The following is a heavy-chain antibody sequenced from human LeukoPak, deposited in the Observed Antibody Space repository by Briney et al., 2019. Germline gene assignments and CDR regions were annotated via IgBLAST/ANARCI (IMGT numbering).Heavy chain of an antibody. CDR1: GFTFSSYE. J-gene: IGHJ6*02. CDR2: ISSSGSTI. Sequence: PGGSLRLSCAASGFTFSSYEMNWVRQAPGKGLEWVSYISSSGSTIYYADSVKGRFTISRDNAKNSLYLQMNSLRAEDTAVYYCARDPRTSSWPKYYHGMDVWGQGTTVTVSS. CDR3: ARDPRTSSWPKYYHGMDV. V-gene: IGHV3-48*03. D-gene: IGHD6-13*01.